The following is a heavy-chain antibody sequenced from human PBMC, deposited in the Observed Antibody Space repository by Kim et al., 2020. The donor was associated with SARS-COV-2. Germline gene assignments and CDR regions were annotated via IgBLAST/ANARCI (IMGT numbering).Heavy chain of an antibody. CDR3: TTEVLLWFGDDY. Sequence: GGSLRLSCAASGFTFSNAWMSWVRQAPGKGLEWVGHIKSKTDGGTTDYAAPVKGRFTISRDDSKNTLYLQMNSLKTEDTAVYYCTTEVLLWFGDDYWGQGTLVTVSS. V-gene: IGHV3-15*01. CDR2: IKSKTDGGTT. J-gene: IGHJ4*02. CDR1: GFTFSNAW. D-gene: IGHD3-10*01.